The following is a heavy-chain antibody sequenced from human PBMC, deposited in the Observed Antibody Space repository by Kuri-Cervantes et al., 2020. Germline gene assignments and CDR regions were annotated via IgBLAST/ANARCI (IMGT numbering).Heavy chain of an antibody. CDR1: GFTFSNYG. J-gene: IGHJ3*02. Sequence: GESLKISCAASGFTFSNYGMHWVRQAPGKGLEWVAVIWYDGSNKYYADSVKGRFTISRDNSKNTLYLQMNSLRAEDTAVYYCAKEGGDYGDYAAFDIWGQGTMVTVSS. V-gene: IGHV3-30*02. CDR3: AKEGGDYGDYAAFDI. CDR2: IWYDGSNK. D-gene: IGHD4-17*01.